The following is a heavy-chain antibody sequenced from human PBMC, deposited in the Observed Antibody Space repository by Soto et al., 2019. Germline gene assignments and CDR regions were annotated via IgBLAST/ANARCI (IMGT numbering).Heavy chain of an antibody. CDR2: ISKDSGRAT. CDR1: GFIFRDWF. Sequence: LVESGGALVKPGGSLRLSCAASGFIFRDWFMSWIRQAPGKGLEWISSISKDSGRATRYADSVKGRFTITRDNAKNSLFLQMNNLPVEDTGVYNWVKEYWATPDSWGQGTLVTVSS. D-gene: IGHD2-8*02. V-gene: IGHV3-11*01. CDR3: VKEYWATPDS. J-gene: IGHJ4*02.